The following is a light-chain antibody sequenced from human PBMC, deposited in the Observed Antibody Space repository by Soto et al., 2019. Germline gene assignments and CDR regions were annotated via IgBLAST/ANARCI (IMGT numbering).Light chain of an antibody. V-gene: IGKV2-28*01. CDR2: LDS. CDR3: MQALQSIT. Sequence: DIVMTQSPLSLPVTPGEPAPISCRSSQSLLHSNGYNNLDWYLQKSGQSPQLLIYLDSNRASGVPDRFSGSASGTDFTLKISRVEAEDVGVYYCMQALQSITFGQGTRLEIK. J-gene: IGKJ5*01. CDR1: QSLLHSNGYNN.